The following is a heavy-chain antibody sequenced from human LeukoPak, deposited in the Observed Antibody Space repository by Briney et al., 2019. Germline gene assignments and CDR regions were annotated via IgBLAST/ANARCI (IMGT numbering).Heavy chain of an antibody. Sequence: PSETLSLTCTVSGGSISSSSYYWGWIRQPPGKGLEWIGSIYYSGSTYYNPSLKSRVTISVDTSKNQFSLKLSSVTAADTAVYYCARLDYYDSSGYSPGSVDYWGQGTLVTVSS. CDR2: IYYSGST. D-gene: IGHD3-22*01. CDR1: GGSISSSSYY. V-gene: IGHV4-39*01. CDR3: ARLDYYDSSGYSPGSVDY. J-gene: IGHJ4*02.